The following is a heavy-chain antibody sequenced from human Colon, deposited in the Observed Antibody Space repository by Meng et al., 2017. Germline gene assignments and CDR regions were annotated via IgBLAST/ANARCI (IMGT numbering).Heavy chain of an antibody. Sequence: EVRLLESGGGSVQPGESLRLSCAASGFTFSDYGMSWVRQAPGKGPEWVSAITGRATRTYYADSVQGRFTISRDNPTNTVYLQMTSLTAEDTGVYYCATINWSDYEDYWGQGVLVTSPQ. CDR1: GFTFSDYG. D-gene: IGHD1-1*01. V-gene: IGHV3-23*01. CDR3: ATINWSDYEDY. CDR2: ITGRATRT. J-gene: IGHJ4*02.